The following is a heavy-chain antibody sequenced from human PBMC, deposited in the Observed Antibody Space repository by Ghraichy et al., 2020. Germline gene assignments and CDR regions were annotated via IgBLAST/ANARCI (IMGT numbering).Heavy chain of an antibody. J-gene: IGHJ4*02. D-gene: IGHD1-1*01. Sequence: ASVKVSCKASGYTFTSYGLNWVRQAPGQRPEWMGWINANTGNPTYVQGFTGRFVFSVDTSVSTAYLEINRLKPEDTAIYYCARGPWERLLKALDYWGQGTLVTVS. CDR1: GYTFTSYG. CDR2: INANTGNP. V-gene: IGHV7-4-1*02. CDR3: ARGPWERLLKALDY.